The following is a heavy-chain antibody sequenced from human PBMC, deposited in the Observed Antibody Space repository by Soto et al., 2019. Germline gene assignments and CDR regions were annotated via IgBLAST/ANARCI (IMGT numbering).Heavy chain of an antibody. CDR1: GFTFSSYG. J-gene: IGHJ6*03. CDR2: ISYDGSNK. D-gene: IGHD2-15*01. CDR3: AKTLRSGGSLLGGLRPDYMDV. Sequence: GESLKISCAASGFTFSSYGMHWVRQAPGKGLEWVAVISYDGSNKYYADSVKGRFTISRDNSKNTLYLQMNSLRAEDTAVYYCAKTLRSGGSLLGGLRPDYMDVWGKGTTVTVSS. V-gene: IGHV3-30*18.